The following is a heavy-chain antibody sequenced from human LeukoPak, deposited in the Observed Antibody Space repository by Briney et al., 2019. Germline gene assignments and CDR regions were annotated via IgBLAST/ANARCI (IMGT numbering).Heavy chain of an antibody. Sequence: SVKVSCKASGGTFSSYAISWVRQAPGQGLEWMGGIIPIFGTANYAQKFQGRVTITADKSTSTAYMELSSLRSEDTAVYYCARVAGVTPSYYFDYWGQGTLVTVSS. CDR1: GGTFSSYA. V-gene: IGHV1-69*06. J-gene: IGHJ4*02. CDR2: IIPIFGTA. CDR3: ARVAGVTPSYYFDY. D-gene: IGHD2-21*02.